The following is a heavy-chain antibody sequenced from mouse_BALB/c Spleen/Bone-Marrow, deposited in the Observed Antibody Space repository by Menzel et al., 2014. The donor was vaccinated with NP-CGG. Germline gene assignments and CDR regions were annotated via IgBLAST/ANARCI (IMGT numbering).Heavy chain of an antibody. CDR3: AISLLRADY. V-gene: IGHV1-14*01. D-gene: IGHD1-1*01. CDR2: INPYNAGT. J-gene: IGHJ4*01. CDR1: GFTFTSYV. Sequence: EVKLQESGPGLVKPGASLKLSCTASGFTFTSYVMYWVRQKPGQGLEWIGYINPYNAGTNYNETLKGQATLTSDKSYSTAYMELSSLTSEDSAVYYCAISLLRADYWGQGTPVTVSS.